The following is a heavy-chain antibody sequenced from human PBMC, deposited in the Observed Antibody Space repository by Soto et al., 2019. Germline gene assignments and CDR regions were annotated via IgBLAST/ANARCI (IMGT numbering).Heavy chain of an antibody. CDR2: IDWDDDK. CDR3: ARIRPHSSSFIDI. J-gene: IGHJ3*02. CDR1: GGSISSYY. V-gene: IGHV2-70*11. Sequence: TLSLTCTVSGGSISSYYWSWIRQPPGKALEWLARIDWDDDKYYSTSLKTRLTISKDTSKNQVVLTMTNMDPVDTATYYCARIRPHSSSFIDIWGQGTMVTVSS. D-gene: IGHD6-13*01.